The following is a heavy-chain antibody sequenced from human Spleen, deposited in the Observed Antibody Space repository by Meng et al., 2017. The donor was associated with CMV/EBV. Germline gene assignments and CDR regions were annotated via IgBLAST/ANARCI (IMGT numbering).Heavy chain of an antibody. V-gene: IGHV3-7*03. CDR2: IKQDGSDK. D-gene: IGHD2-21*02. J-gene: IGHJ6*02. CDR1: GFTFNIYW. CDR3: VKGGGEKVTFDAMDV. Sequence: GGSLRLSCAASGFTFNIYWMSWVRQAPGKGLEWVANIKQDGSDKYYVDSVKGRFTISRDNARKSLSLEINPLRVEDTALYYCVKGGGEKVTFDAMDVWGQGTTVTVSS.